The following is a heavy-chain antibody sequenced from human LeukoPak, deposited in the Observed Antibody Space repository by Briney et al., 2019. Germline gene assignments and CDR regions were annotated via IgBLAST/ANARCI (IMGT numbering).Heavy chain of an antibody. CDR3: ARPKDYYDSSGYGC. V-gene: IGHV1-69*02. D-gene: IGHD3-22*01. CDR1: RGTFSSYT. Sequence: SVHVSCKASRGTFSSYTISWVRQPPGRGLEWMGRIIPILGIANYAHKFQDRVTITADKSTSTAYMELSSLRSDDTAVYYCARPKDYYDSSGYGCWGQGTLVTVSS. CDR2: IIPILGIA. J-gene: IGHJ4*02.